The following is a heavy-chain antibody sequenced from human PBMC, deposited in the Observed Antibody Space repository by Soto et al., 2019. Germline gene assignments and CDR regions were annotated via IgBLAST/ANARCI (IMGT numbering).Heavy chain of an antibody. V-gene: IGHV4-59*08. J-gene: IGHJ4*02. CDR3: ARRYGPGFDY. CDR1: GGSISSYY. D-gene: IGHD4-17*01. CDR2: IYYSGST. Sequence: SETLSLTCTVSGGSISSYYWSWIRQPPGKGLEWIGYIYYSGSTNYNPSLKSRVTISVDTSRNQFSLKLSSVTAADTAVYYCARRYGPGFDYWGQGTLVTVSS.